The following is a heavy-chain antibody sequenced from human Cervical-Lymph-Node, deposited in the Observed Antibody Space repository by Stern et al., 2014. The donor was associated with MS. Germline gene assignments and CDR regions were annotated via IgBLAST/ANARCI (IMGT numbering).Heavy chain of an antibody. J-gene: IGHJ4*02. Sequence: QVQLVESGGGLVQPGRSLRLSCAASGFPFSNYGMHWVRHRPGKGLEWVAVIWYDGNKNYYADSVKGRFTISRDNSKNTLFLQMSSLTAEDTALYYCARGNWNYEGMGYWGQGTLVTVSS. V-gene: IGHV3-33*01. CDR3: ARGNWNYEGMGY. CDR2: IWYDGNKN. D-gene: IGHD1-7*01. CDR1: GFPFSNYG.